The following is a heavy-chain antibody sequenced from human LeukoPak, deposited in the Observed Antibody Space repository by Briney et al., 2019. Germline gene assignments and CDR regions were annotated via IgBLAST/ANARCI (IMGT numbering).Heavy chain of an antibody. CDR2: IYHSGST. CDR3: ASAANYYGSGSYGAFDI. CDR1: GGSISSGGYS. D-gene: IGHD3-10*01. V-gene: IGHV4-30-2*01. Sequence: PSETLSLTCAVSGGSISSGGYSWSWIRQPPGKGLEWIGYIYHSGSTYYNPSLKSRVTISVDRSKNQFSLKLSSVTAAGTAVYYCASAANYYGSGSYGAFDIWGQGTMVTVSS. J-gene: IGHJ3*02.